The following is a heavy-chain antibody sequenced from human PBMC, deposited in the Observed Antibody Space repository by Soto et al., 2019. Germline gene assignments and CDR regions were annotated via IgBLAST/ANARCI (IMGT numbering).Heavy chain of an antibody. J-gene: IGHJ6*03. CDR2: ISAYNGNT. CDR3: ARVLKGRRNYYYYMVV. CDR1: GYTFTSYG. V-gene: IGHV1-18*01. Sequence: QVQLVQSGAEVKKPGASVKVSCKASGYTFTSYGITWVRQAPGQALEWMGWISAYNGNTNYAQQFQGRATMTTNTSTSTDYMEVRSLRSADTAVYYCARVLKGRRNYYYYMVVWGKATKFTFSS.